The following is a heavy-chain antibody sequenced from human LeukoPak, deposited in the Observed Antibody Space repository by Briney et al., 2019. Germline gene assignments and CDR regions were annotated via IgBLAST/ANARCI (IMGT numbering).Heavy chain of an antibody. V-gene: IGHV3-23*01. J-gene: IGHJ4*02. CDR3: AKADYQLLIYYFDY. CDR2: ISGSGGST. Sequence: GGSLRLSCAASGFTFSSYAMSWVRQAPGKGLEWVSAISGSGGSTYYADSVKGRFTISRDNSKNTLYLQMNSLRAEDTAIYYCAKADYQLLIYYFDYWGQGTLVSVSS. CDR1: GFTFSSYA. D-gene: IGHD2-2*01.